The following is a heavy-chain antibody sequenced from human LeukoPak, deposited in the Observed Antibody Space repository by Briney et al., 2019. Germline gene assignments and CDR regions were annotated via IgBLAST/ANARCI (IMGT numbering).Heavy chain of an antibody. D-gene: IGHD3-22*01. CDR1: GFTFSSYG. CDR3: ARDCPSYDSSGYYYGALDY. CDR2: IWYDGSNK. V-gene: IGHV3-33*01. Sequence: GGSLRLSCAASGFTFSSYGMHWVRQAPGKGREGVAVIWYDGSNKYYADSVKGRFTISRDNSKNTLYLQMNSLRAEDTAVYYCARDCPSYDSSGYYYGALDYWGQGTLVTVSS. J-gene: IGHJ4*02.